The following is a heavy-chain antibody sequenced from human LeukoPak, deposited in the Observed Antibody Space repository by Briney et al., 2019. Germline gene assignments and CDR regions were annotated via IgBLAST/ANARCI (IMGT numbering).Heavy chain of an antibody. J-gene: IGHJ4*02. D-gene: IGHD4-23*01. CDR3: ARRDYGGKHFDY. CDR1: GGSFSGYY. Sequence: PSETLSLTCAVYGGSFSGYYWSWIRQPPGKGLEWIGEINHSGSTNYNPSLKSRVTISVDTSKNQFSLKLSSVTAADTAVYYCARRDYGGKHFDYWGQGTLVTVSS. CDR2: INHSGST. V-gene: IGHV4-34*01.